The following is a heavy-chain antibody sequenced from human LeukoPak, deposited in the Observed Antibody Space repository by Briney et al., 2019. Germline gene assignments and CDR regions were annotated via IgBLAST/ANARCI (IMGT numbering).Heavy chain of an antibody. Sequence: SETLSLTCTVSGGSISSSSYYWGWIRQPPGKGLEWIGSIYYSGSTYYNPSLKSRVTISVDTSKNQFSLKLSSVTAADRAVYYCARGSGMVRGVSFDYWGQGTLVTVSS. CDR1: GGSISSSSYY. V-gene: IGHV4-39*01. CDR3: ARGSGMVRGVSFDY. CDR2: IYYSGST. J-gene: IGHJ4*02. D-gene: IGHD3-10*01.